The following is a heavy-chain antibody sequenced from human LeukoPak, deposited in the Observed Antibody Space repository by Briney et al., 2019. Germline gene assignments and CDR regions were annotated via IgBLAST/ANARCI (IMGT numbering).Heavy chain of an antibody. CDR3: ARGGIGDYFDY. Sequence: GEALKISWKGSGYSFTSYWIGWGRQMPGKGLGWRWIIYSGDSDTRYSPSFQGQVTLSADKSISTAYLQWSSLKASDTAMYYCARGGIGDYFDYWGQGTLVTVSS. CDR2: IYSGDSDT. D-gene: IGHD1-26*01. J-gene: IGHJ4*02. CDR1: GYSFTSYW. V-gene: IGHV5-51*01.